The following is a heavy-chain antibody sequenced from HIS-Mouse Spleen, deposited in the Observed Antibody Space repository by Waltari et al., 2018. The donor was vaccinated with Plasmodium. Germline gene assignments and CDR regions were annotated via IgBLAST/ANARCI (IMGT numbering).Heavy chain of an antibody. V-gene: IGHV3-7*01. D-gene: IGHD6-13*01. CDR3: ASSWYWYFDL. Sequence: EVQLVESGGGLVQPGGSLRLSCAASGFTFSSYWMSCVRQAPWKGLEWVANKKQDGSEKNYVDSVKGRFTSSRDNAKNSLYLQMNSLRAEDTAVYYCASSWYWYFDLWGRGTLVTVSS. CDR1: GFTFSSYW. J-gene: IGHJ2*01. CDR2: KKQDGSEK.